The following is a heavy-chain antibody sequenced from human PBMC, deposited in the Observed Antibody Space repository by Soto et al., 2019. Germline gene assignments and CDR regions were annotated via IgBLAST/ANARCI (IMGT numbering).Heavy chain of an antibody. V-gene: IGHV3-33*01. CDR3: ARSGERYCSGGSCPIDY. J-gene: IGHJ4*02. CDR1: GFTFSSYG. D-gene: IGHD2-15*01. Sequence: QVQLVESGGGVVQPGRSLRLSCAASGFTFSSYGMHWVRQAPGKGLEWVAVIWYDGSNKYYADSVKGRFTISRDNSKNTLYLQMNSLRAGDTAVYYCARSGERYCSGGSCPIDYWGQGTLVTVSS. CDR2: IWYDGSNK.